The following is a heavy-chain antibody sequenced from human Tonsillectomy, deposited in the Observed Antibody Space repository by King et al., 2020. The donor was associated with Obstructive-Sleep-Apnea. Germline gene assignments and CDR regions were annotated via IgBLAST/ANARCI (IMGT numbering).Heavy chain of an antibody. V-gene: IGHV5-51*01. D-gene: IGHD1-14*01. CDR1: KYSFTSYW. CDR2: IYPGDSET. Sequence: VQLVQSGAEVKKPGESLMISCKGSKYSFTSYWIGWVRQMPGKGLERMGIIYPGDSETRYSPSFQGQVTISADKSITTAYLQWSSLKASDTAVYYCARHLTLITGVDYWGQGTLVTVSS. J-gene: IGHJ4*02. CDR3: ARHLTLITGVDY.